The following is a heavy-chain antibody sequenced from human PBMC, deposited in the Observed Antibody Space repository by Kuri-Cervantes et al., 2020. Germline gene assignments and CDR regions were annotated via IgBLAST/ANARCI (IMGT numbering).Heavy chain of an antibody. J-gene: IGHJ6*03. V-gene: IGHV1-46*01. D-gene: IGHD2-8*01. CDR2: INPSGGST. CDR1: GYTFTGYY. Sequence: ASVKVSCKASGYTFTGYYMHWVRQAPGQGLEWMGIINPSGGSTSYAQKFQGRVTMTRDTSTSTAYMELRSLRSDDTAVYYCARVPVVYGYYYYYYMDVWGKGTTVTVSS. CDR3: ARVPVVYGYYYYYYMDV.